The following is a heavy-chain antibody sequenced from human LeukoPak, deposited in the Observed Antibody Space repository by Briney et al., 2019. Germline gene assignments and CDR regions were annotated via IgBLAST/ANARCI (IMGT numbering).Heavy chain of an antibody. CDR3: ARVPPFCSGGSCPLP. V-gene: IGHV4-38-2*02. D-gene: IGHD2-15*01. CDR2: IYHSGST. J-gene: IGHJ5*02. Sequence: PSETLSLTCTVSNYSISSGHYWGWIRQTPGKGMEWIANIYHSGSTYYNPSLKSRVTISVDTSKNQFSLKLSSVTAADTAVYYCARVPPFCSGGSCPLPWGPGTLVTVSS. CDR1: NYSISSGHY.